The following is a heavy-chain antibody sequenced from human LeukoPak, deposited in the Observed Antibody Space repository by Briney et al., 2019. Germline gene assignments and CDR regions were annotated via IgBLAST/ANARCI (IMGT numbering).Heavy chain of an antibody. Sequence: SVKVSCKASGGTLSRCAVSWVRKAPGQGLEWMGGIIPIPGSANYAQKFQGRVTLTMDQYTTTAFMDLRSLTSEDTAVYYCACGPPGDLLPAYFDYWGQGTLVTVSS. D-gene: IGHD3-9*01. CDR2: IIPIPGSA. CDR3: ACGPPGDLLPAYFDY. CDR1: GGTLSRCA. V-gene: IGHV1-69*05. J-gene: IGHJ4*02.